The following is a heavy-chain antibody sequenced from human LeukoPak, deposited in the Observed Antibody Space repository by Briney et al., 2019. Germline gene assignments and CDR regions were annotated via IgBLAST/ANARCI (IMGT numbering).Heavy chain of an antibody. J-gene: IGHJ6*02. CDR3: ATVLYRAHYYGMDV. D-gene: IGHD3-16*01. CDR2: FDPEDGET. CDR1: GYTLTELS. V-gene: IGHV1-24*01. Sequence: ASVKVSCTVSGYTLTELSMHWVRQAPGKGLEWMGGFDPEDGETIYAQKFQGRVAMAEDTSTDTAYMELSSLRSEDTAVYYCATVLYRAHYYGMDVWGQGTTVTVSS.